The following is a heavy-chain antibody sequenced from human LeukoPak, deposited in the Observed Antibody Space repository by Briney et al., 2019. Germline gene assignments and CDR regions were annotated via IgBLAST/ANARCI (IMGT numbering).Heavy chain of an antibody. Sequence: GASVKVSCKASGYTFTGYYMHWVRQAPGQGLEWMGWINPNSGGTNYAQKFQGRVTMTRDTSISTAYMELSRLRSDDTAVYYCARSHPTGYRPPNDYWGQGTLVTVSS. CDR3: ARSHPTGYRPPNDY. CDR2: INPNSGGT. V-gene: IGHV1-2*02. CDR1: GYTFTGYY. D-gene: IGHD3-9*01. J-gene: IGHJ4*02.